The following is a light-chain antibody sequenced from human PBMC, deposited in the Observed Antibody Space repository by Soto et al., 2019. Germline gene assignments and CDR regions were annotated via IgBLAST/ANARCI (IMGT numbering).Light chain of an antibody. J-gene: IGKJ3*01. CDR2: GAS. V-gene: IGKV3-20*01. CDR1: QNINSRY. Sequence: EIVLTQSPGTLSLSPGERATLSCRASQNINSRYLAWYQQKPGQAPRLLIYGASSRATGIPDRFSGSGSGKDFTFTISRLEPEDFAVYYCQQFGSSPGFTFGPGTKVDIK. CDR3: QQFGSSPGFT.